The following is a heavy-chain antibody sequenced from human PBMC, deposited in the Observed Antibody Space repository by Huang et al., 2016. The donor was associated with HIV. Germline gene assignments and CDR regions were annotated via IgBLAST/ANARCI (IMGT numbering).Heavy chain of an antibody. CDR2: FAPEHGET. Sequence: QVQLVQSGSEVKKPGASVKVSCKVSGYTLTELSIHWVRQAPGKGLEWMGGFAPEHGETNYAQNFQGRVTMTEDTSTDTAYMELNSLRSEDTAVYYCATGFGTYYDIWGQGTMVIASS. CDR1: GYTLTELS. V-gene: IGHV1-24*01. J-gene: IGHJ3*02. D-gene: IGHD2-21*01. CDR3: ATGFGTYYDI.